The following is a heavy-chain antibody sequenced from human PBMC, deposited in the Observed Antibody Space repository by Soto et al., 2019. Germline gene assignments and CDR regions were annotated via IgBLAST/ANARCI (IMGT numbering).Heavy chain of an antibody. J-gene: IGHJ6*02. CDR3: ERDYKDLNYYYYGMDV. D-gene: IGHD1-20*01. CDR2: IYYSGST. V-gene: IGHV4-30-4*01. Sequence: SGTXSLTCTFSGGCSSIGYYYWSWIRQPPGKGLDWIGYIYYSGSTYYNPSLKSLVTISVDTSKNQFSLKLRSVTAAEKAVYYCERDYKDLNYYYYGMDVWGQGTTVTVS. CDR1: GGCSSIGYYY.